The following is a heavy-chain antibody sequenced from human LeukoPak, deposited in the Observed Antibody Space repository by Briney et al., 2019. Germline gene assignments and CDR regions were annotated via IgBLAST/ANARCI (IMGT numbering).Heavy chain of an antibody. CDR1: GFTFSSYS. CDR3: ARGGIYIPPYYYYYMDV. Sequence: GGSLRLSCAASGFTFSSYSMNWVRQAPGKGLEWVANIKEDGSEKYSVDSVRGRFTVYRDNAEHSLYLQMNSVRAEDTAVYYCARGGIYIPPYYYYYMDVWGRGTTVTVSS. D-gene: IGHD3-16*01. J-gene: IGHJ6*03. CDR2: IKEDGSEK. V-gene: IGHV3-7*01.